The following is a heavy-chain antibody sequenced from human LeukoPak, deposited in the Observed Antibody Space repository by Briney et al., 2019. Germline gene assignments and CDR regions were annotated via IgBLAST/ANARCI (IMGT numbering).Heavy chain of an antibody. CDR3: AKGGGYRIAAAGSPDY. V-gene: IGHV3-43*01. CDR2: ISWDGGST. J-gene: IGHJ4*02. CDR1: GFTFDDYT. D-gene: IGHD6-13*01. Sequence: PGGSLRLSCAASGFTFDDYTMHWVRQAPGKGLEWVSLISWDGGSTYYADSVKGRFTISRDNSKNSLYLQMNSLRTEDTALYYWAKGGGYRIAAAGSPDYWGQGTLVTVSS.